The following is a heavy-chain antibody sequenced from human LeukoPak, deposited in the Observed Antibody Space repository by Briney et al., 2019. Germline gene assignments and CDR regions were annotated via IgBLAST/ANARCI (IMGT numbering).Heavy chain of an antibody. CDR2: IYYSVST. D-gene: IGHD1-26*01. CDR1: GGSISSSSYY. J-gene: IGHJ5*02. V-gene: IGHV4-39*01. Sequence: SETLSLTCTVSGGSISSSSYYWGWIRQPPGKGLEWLGRIYYSVSTYYNPSLKSRVTISVDTSNNQFSLKLSSVTAADTAVYYCARLRGSIVGPTLNWFDPWGQGTLVTVSS. CDR3: ARLRGSIVGPTLNWFDP.